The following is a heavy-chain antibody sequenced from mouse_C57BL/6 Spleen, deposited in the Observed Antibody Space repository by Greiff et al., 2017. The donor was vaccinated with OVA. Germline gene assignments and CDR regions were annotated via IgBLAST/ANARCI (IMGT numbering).Heavy chain of an antibody. V-gene: IGHV1-82*01. J-gene: IGHJ2*01. CDR3: ARSTTVVATDYFDY. CDR1: GYAFSSSW. CDR2: IYPGDGDT. D-gene: IGHD1-1*01. Sequence: VKLVESGPELVKPGASVKISCKASGYAFSSSWMNWVKQRPGKGLEWIGRIYPGDGDTNYNGKFKGKATLTADKSSSTAYMQLSSLTSEDSAVYFCARSTTVVATDYFDYWGQGTTLTVSS.